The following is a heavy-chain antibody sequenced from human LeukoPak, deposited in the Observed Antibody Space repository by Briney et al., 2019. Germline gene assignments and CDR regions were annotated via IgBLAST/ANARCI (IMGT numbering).Heavy chain of an antibody. CDR3: ARARVLRLGELSPFDY. CDR1: GGTFSSYA. Sequence: SVKVSCKASGGTFSSYAISWVRQAPGQGLEWMGRIIPILGIANYAQKFQGRVTITADKSTSTAYMELSSLRSEDTAVYYCARARVLRLGELSPFDYWGQGTLVTVSS. D-gene: IGHD3-16*02. J-gene: IGHJ4*02. CDR2: IIPILGIA. V-gene: IGHV1-69*04.